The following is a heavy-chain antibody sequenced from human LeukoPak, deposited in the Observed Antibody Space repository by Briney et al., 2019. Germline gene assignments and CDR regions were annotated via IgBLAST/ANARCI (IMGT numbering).Heavy chain of an antibody. CDR3: ARFVPVYCSGGSCYGWFDP. D-gene: IGHD2-15*01. Sequence: SETLSLTCAVYGGSFSGYYWSWIRQSPGKGLEWIGEINHSGSTNYNPSLKSRVTISVDTSKNQFSLKLSSVTAADTAVYYCARFVPVYCSGGSCYGWFDPWGQGTLVTVSS. J-gene: IGHJ5*02. V-gene: IGHV4-34*01. CDR1: GGSFSGYY. CDR2: INHSGST.